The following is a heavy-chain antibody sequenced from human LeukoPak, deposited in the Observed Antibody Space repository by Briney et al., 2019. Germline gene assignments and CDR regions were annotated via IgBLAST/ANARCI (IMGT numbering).Heavy chain of an antibody. CDR1: GGSISSSSYY. D-gene: IGHD7-27*01. V-gene: IGHV4-39*07. J-gene: IGHJ4*02. CDR2: IYYSGST. CDR3: ARGTGDFNEFDY. Sequence: SETLSLTCTVSGGSISSSSYYWGWIRQPPGKGLEGIGSIYYSGSTYYNPSLKSRVTISVDTSKNQFSLKLSSVTAADTAVYYCARGTGDFNEFDYWGQGTLVTVSS.